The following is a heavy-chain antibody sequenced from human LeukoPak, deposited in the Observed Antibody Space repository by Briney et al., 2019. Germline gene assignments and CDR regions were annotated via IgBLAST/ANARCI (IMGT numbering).Heavy chain of an antibody. D-gene: IGHD3-16*01. J-gene: IGHJ4*02. Sequence: ASVKVSCKASGYSFTDFFIHWVRQAPGQGLEWMGWINPSSGDTKYPQEFQGRVTMIGDTSISTAYMELSRLRSDDTAVYYCARDTLTYDYVWGTIDYWGQGTLVTVSS. V-gene: IGHV1-2*02. CDR1: GYSFTDFF. CDR3: ARDTLTYDYVWGTIDY. CDR2: INPSSGDT.